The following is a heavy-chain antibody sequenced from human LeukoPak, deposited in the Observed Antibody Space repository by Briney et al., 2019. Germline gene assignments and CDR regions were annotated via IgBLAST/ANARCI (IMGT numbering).Heavy chain of an antibody. V-gene: IGHV5-51*01. J-gene: IGHJ4*02. CDR2: IYPGDSDT. D-gene: IGHD3-22*01. CDR3: ARHVRGYYDSSGDLWDY. Sequence: GESLQISCKGSGYSFTSYWIGWVRQLPGKGLGWMGIIYPGDSDTRYSPSFQGQVNISADKSIRTAYLQWSSLKASDTAMYYCARHVRGYYDSSGDLWDYWGQGTLVTVSS. CDR1: GYSFTSYW.